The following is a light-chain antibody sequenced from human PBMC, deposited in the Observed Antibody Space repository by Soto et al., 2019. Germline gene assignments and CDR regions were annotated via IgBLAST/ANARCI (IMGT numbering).Light chain of an antibody. CDR2: DAS. J-gene: IGKJ3*01. CDR3: QQFANLPLFT. Sequence: DIQMTQSPSSLSASVGDRVTITCQASQDINNYLNWYQQRPGKPPKLLIYDASTLGTGVPSRFSGSGSGTYFTLTITSLQPEDIVTYYCQQFANLPLFTFGPGTRVHI. V-gene: IGKV1-33*01. CDR1: QDINNY.